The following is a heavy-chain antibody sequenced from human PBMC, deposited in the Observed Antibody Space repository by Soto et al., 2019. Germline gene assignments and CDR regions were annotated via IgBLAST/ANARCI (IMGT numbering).Heavy chain of an antibody. D-gene: IGHD3-3*01. CDR2: ISGSDGT. CDR1: AFSFRTYA. J-gene: IGHJ4*02. V-gene: IGHV3-23*01. Sequence: EVQLLESGGGLVQPGGSLRLSCAASAFSFRTYAMSWVRQAPGKGLEWVSAISGSDGTFYADSVKGRFTISRDNSKNTVYLQMNSLRAEDTAVYYCAKHDFWTLYNTGLDSWGQGTLVTVSS. CDR3: AKHDFWTLYNTGLDS.